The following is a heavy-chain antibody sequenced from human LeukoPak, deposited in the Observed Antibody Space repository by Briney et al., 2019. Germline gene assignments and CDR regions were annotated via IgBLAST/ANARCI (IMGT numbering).Heavy chain of an antibody. V-gene: IGHV4-39*01. D-gene: IGHD1-26*01. Sequence: PSETLSLTCTVSGGSISSSSYYWGWIRQPPGKGLEWIGSIYYSGRTYYNPSLKSRVTISVDTSKKQFSLKLSSVTAADTAVYYCARGGSREPHYFDYWGRGTLVTVSS. CDR3: ARGGSREPHYFDY. CDR1: GGSISSSSYY. CDR2: IYYSGRT. J-gene: IGHJ4*02.